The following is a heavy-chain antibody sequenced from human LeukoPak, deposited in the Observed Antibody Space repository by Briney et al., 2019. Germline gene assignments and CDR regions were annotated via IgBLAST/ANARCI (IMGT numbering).Heavy chain of an antibody. D-gene: IGHD4-17*01. CDR2: IYYSGST. CDR1: GGSISTFY. Sequence: SETLSLTCAVSGGSISTFYWSWLRQPPGKGLEWIGYIYYSGSTNYNPSLKSRVTISVDTSKNQFSLRLSSVTAADTAVYYCAREDPQTTVPEGLDVWGQGTTVTVSS. J-gene: IGHJ6*02. CDR3: AREDPQTTVPEGLDV. V-gene: IGHV4-59*01.